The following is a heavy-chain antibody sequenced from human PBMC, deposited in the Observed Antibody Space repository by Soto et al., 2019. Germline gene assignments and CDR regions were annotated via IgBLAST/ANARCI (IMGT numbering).Heavy chain of an antibody. Sequence: PSGPLSLTCAVCCGSICDFYWCCVLPPPGKGRGWIGYVYYHESTSYNTSLKRRVTFSADSSRGQFSLRLNSVTAADTAVYYCARTVLGPDLLADSFVDYYYYMDVWGQGTTVTVSS. CDR1: CGSICDFY. CDR3: ARTVLGPDLLADSFVDYYYYMDV. D-gene: IGHD3-9*01. V-gene: IGHV4-59*08. J-gene: IGHJ6*03. CDR2: VYYHEST.